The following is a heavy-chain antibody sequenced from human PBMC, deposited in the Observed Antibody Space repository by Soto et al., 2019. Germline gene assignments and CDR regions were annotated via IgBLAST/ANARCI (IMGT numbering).Heavy chain of an antibody. V-gene: IGHV3-23*01. D-gene: IGHD6-19*01. J-gene: IGHJ4*02. CDR3: AKDNQRSSGWHFDY. CDR2: ISGSGGST. CDR1: GFTFSSYA. Sequence: GGSLRLSCAASGFTFSSYAMSWVRQAPGKGLEWVSAISGSGGSTYYAGSVKGRFTISRDNSKNTLYLQMNSLRAEDTAVYYCAKDNQRSSGWHFDYGGQGTLVTVPS.